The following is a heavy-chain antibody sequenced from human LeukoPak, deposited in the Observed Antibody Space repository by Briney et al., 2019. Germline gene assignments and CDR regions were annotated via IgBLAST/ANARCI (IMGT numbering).Heavy chain of an antibody. CDR3: ASSGGGGTFDY. D-gene: IGHD3-10*01. CDR2: IYYSGST. CDR1: GGSISSYF. J-gene: IGHJ4*02. Sequence: SSETLSLTCTVSGGSISSYFWSWIRQPPGKGLEWIGYIYYSGSTNYNPSLKSRVTISVDTSKNQFSLKLSSVTAADTAVYYCASSGGGGTFDYWGQGTLVTVSS. V-gene: IGHV4-59*08.